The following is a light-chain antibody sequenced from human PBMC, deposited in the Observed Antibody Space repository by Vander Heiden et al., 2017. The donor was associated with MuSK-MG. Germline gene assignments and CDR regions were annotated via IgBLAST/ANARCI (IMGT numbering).Light chain of an antibody. CDR3: QQNGSSPPYT. Sequence: MVLTQSPGTLSLSPGERATLSCRASQSVSSSYLAWYQQKPGQAPRLLIYGASSRATGIPDRFSGSGSGTDFTLTISRLEPEDFAVYYCQQNGSSPPYTFGQGTKLEIK. V-gene: IGKV3-20*01. J-gene: IGKJ2*01. CDR2: GAS. CDR1: QSVSSSY.